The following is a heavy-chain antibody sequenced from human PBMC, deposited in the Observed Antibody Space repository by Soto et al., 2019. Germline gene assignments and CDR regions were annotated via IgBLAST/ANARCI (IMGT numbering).Heavy chain of an antibody. CDR1: GFTVSSSY. CDR2: IYKSGDT. CDR3: ARGTVGTNPNWLGP. V-gene: IGHV3-66*01. J-gene: IGHJ5*02. D-gene: IGHD1-26*01. Sequence: EVQLVESGGGSVQPGGSLRLSCAASGFTVSSSYLYWVRQAPGKGLEWVSSIYKSGDTYYADSVKGRFTISRDNYKSTLFLQMNSLRAEDTAVYYCARGTVGTNPNWLGPWGQGTLVTVSS.